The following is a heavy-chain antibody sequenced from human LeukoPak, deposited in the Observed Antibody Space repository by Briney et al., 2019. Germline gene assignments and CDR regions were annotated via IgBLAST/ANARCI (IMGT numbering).Heavy chain of an antibody. CDR3: ARLGVVTARFDY. V-gene: IGHV4-59*08. CDR1: GGSISSYY. D-gene: IGHD2-21*02. J-gene: IGHJ4*02. CDR2: IYYSGST. Sequence: SETLSLTCTVSGGSISSYYWSWIRQPPGKGLEWIGYIYYSGSTNYNPSLKSRVTISVDTSKNQFSLKLSSVTAADTAVYYRARLGVVTARFDYWGQGTLVTVSS.